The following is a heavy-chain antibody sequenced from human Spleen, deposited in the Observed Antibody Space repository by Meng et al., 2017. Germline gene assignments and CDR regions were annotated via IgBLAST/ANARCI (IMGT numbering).Heavy chain of an antibody. D-gene: IGHD3-10*02. V-gene: IGHV4-34*01. CDR3: ARAYDWGFFDL. CDR2: INHSRGT. Sequence: QVQLPQLGSGLFKPSEVLFLTCAVYGWSFSGYYWSWIRQPPGKGLEWIGEINHSRGTTYNPSLKTRVTISVDTSKNQFSLRLTSVTAADTAVYYCARAYDWGFFDLWGRGTLVTVSS. J-gene: IGHJ2*01. CDR1: GWSFSGYY.